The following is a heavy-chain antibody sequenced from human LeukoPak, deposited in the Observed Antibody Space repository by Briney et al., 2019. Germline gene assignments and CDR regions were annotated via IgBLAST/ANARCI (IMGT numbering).Heavy chain of an antibody. V-gene: IGHV3-7*03. D-gene: IGHD3-9*01. Sequence: GGSLRLSCTASGFTFTTYWMSWVRHPPGRGLEWVANIKQDGTEKYYVDSVKGRFTISRDNSKNTLYLQMNSLRVADTAVYYCAKGGTKYYDILTAKGYYFDYWGQGSLVTVSS. CDR1: GFTFTTYW. CDR3: AKGGTKYYDILTAKGYYFDY. J-gene: IGHJ4*02. CDR2: IKQDGTEK.